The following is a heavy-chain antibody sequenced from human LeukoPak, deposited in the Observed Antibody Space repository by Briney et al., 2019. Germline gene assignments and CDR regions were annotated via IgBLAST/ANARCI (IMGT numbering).Heavy chain of an antibody. CDR3: ARDSWSGYPYYYYYYMDV. Sequence: ASVKVSCKASGYTFTSYYMHWVRQAPGQGLEWMGIINPRGGSTSYAQKFQGRVTMTRDMSTSTVYMELSSLRSEDTAVYYCARDSWSGYPYYYYYYMDVWGKGTTVTVSS. J-gene: IGHJ6*03. CDR2: INPRGGST. CDR1: GYTFTSYY. D-gene: IGHD3-3*01. V-gene: IGHV1-46*01.